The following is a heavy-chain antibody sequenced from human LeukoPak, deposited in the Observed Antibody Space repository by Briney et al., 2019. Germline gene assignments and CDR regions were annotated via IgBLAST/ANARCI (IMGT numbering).Heavy chain of an antibody. J-gene: IGHJ4*02. Sequence: GGSLRLSCAASGFPFSSYGMHWVRQVPGKGLEWVARLVYDARSDYANSVKGRFSISRDDSKNTLFLDMSNLRVEDTALYYCARDLSAAFDFWGQGVLVTVSS. CDR1: GFPFSSYG. CDR3: ARDLSAAFDF. V-gene: IGHV3-33*01. D-gene: IGHD6-19*01. CDR2: LVYDARS.